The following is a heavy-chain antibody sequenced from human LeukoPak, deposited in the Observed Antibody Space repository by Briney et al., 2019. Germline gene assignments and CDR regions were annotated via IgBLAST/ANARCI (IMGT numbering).Heavy chain of an antibody. CDR2: ISSSSYI. D-gene: IGHD2-15*01. J-gene: IGHJ4*02. CDR1: GFTFSSYS. Sequence: GGSLRLSCAASGFTFSSYSMNWVRQAPGKGLEWVSSISSSSYIYYTDSVKGRFTISRDNAKNSLYLQMNSLRAEDTAVYYCARDHQEYCSGGSCTYFDYWGQGTLVTVSS. V-gene: IGHV3-21*01. CDR3: ARDHQEYCSGGSCTYFDY.